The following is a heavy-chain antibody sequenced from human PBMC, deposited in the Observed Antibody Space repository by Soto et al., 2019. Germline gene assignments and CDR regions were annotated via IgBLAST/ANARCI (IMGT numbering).Heavy chain of an antibody. Sequence: QVQLVQSGAEVKKPGASVKVSCKASGYTFTTYYMHWVRQAPGQGLEWMGIISPDGGRTRYAQKFQGRVTMTRDTSTSTVYMELSSLRSEDTAVYSCATRDPGHYWGQGTLVTVSS. V-gene: IGHV1-46*01. CDR1: GYTFTTYY. J-gene: IGHJ4*02. CDR2: ISPDGGRT. CDR3: ATRDPGHY.